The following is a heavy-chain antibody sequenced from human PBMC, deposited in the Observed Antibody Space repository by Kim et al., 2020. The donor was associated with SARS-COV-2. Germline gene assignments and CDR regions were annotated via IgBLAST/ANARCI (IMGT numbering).Heavy chain of an antibody. CDR3: ARASYSGSYFY. Sequence: TNDAQKVQGRVTMTRDTAISTAYMELSRLRSDDTAVYYCARASYSGSYFYWGQGTLVTVSS. V-gene: IGHV1-2*02. D-gene: IGHD1-26*01. J-gene: IGHJ4*02. CDR2: T.